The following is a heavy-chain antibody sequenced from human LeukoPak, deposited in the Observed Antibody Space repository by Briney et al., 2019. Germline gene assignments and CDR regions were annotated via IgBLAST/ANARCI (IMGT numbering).Heavy chain of an antibody. CDR2: INSDGSST. CDR3: ARGGLRFLEWLKY. V-gene: IGHV3-74*01. CDR1: GFTFSSYW. Sequence: GGSLRLSCAASGFTFSSYWMHRVRQAPGKGLVWVSRINSDGSSTSYADSVKGRFTISRDNAKNTLYLQMNSLRAEDTAVYYCARGGLRFLEWLKYWGQGTLVTVSS. D-gene: IGHD3-3*01. J-gene: IGHJ4*02.